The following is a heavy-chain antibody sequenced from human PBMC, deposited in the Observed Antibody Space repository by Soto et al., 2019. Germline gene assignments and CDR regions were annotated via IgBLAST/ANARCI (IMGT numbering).Heavy chain of an antibody. CDR2: ISAYNGNT. CDR1: GYTFTSYG. D-gene: IGHD3-9*01. Sequence: ASVKVSCKASGYTFTSYGISWVRQAPGQGLEWMGWISAYNGNTNYAQKLQGRVTMTTDTSTSTAYMELRSLRSDDTAVYYCARGVRLRYFDWLSANWFDPWGQGTLVTVYS. J-gene: IGHJ5*02. V-gene: IGHV1-18*01. CDR3: ARGVRLRYFDWLSANWFDP.